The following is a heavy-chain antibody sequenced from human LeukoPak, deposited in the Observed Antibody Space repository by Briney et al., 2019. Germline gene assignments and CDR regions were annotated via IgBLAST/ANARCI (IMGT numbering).Heavy chain of an antibody. CDR3: AKDLSRLYYYYGMDV. CDR2: ISGSGGST. Sequence: PGGSLRLSCAASGFTLSTYGMHWVRQAPGKGLEWVSAISGSGGSTYYADSVKGRFTISGDNSKNTLYLQMNSLRAEDTAVYYCAKDLSRLYYYYGMDVWGQGTTVTVSS. D-gene: IGHD6-25*01. V-gene: IGHV3-23*01. J-gene: IGHJ6*02. CDR1: GFTLSTYG.